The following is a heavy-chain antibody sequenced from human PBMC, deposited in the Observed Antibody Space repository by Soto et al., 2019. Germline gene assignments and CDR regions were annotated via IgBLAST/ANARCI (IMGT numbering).Heavy chain of an antibody. J-gene: IGHJ5*02. CDR2: INPAGTIT. D-gene: IGHD1-26*01. CDR1: GFPFSHYW. CDR3: TSATLGLRAT. Sequence: MQMVESGGGSVQPGGSLRLSCAASGFPFSHYWMHWVRQTPGKGLVWISRINPAGTITNYADSVEGRFTISRDNADSALLLQMNSLSAEDTAIYDCTSATLGLRATWGQGNLVTVS. V-gene: IGHV3-74*01.